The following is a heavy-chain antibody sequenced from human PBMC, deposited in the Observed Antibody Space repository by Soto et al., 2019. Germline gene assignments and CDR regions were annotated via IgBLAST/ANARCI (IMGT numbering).Heavy chain of an antibody. V-gene: IGHV3-30-3*01. Sequence: GGSLRLSCAASGFTFSSYTMHWVRQAPGKGLEWVALISSDGTTEYCADSVKGRFTMSRDNSKNTLYLQMNSLRGEDTAVYYCASDNSGWTNWFDPWGQGTLVTVSS. CDR3: ASDNSGWTNWFDP. D-gene: IGHD6-19*01. CDR2: ISSDGTTE. CDR1: GFTFSSYT. J-gene: IGHJ5*02.